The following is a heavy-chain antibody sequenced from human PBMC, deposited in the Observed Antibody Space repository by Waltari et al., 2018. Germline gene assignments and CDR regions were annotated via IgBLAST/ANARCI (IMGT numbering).Heavy chain of an antibody. J-gene: IGHJ3*02. CDR3: AKVFTYGAAAFDI. Sequence: QVQLVESGGGVVQPGGSLRLSCAASGFTFSSYGLHWVRPAPGKGLEWVAFIRYDGGNKYYADSVKGRFTISRDNSKNTLYLQMNSLRAEDTAVYYCAKVFTYGAAAFDIWGQGTMVTVFS. D-gene: IGHD6-13*01. CDR2: IRYDGGNK. CDR1: GFTFSSYG. V-gene: IGHV3-30*02.